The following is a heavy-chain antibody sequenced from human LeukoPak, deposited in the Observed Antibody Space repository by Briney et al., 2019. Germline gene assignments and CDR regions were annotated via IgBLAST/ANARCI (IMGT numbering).Heavy chain of an antibody. V-gene: IGHV4-61*08. CDR2: IYYSGST. Sequence: SETLSLTCTVSGGSISSGGYYWSWIRQPPGKGLEWIGYIYYSGSTNYNPSLKSRVTMSVDTSKNQFSLKLSSVTAADTAVYYCARGSIAAAEPPDYWGQGTLVTVSS. J-gene: IGHJ4*02. D-gene: IGHD6-13*01. CDR1: GGSISSGGYY. CDR3: ARGSIAAAEPPDY.